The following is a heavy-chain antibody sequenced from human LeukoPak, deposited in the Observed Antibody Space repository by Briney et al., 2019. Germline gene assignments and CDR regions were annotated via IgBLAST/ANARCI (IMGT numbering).Heavy chain of an antibody. D-gene: IGHD3-10*01. CDR1: GFTFNSYA. Sequence: PGGSLRVSCAASGFTFNSYAMSWVRQAKGKGLEWVSAISGSGGSTYYADSVKGRFTISRDNSNNMLYLQMSSLSAEDTAVYYCAKDPSGSYSYGYFGYWGQETLVTVSS. CDR3: AKDPSGSYSYGYFGY. J-gene: IGHJ4*02. CDR2: ISGSGGST. V-gene: IGHV3-23*01.